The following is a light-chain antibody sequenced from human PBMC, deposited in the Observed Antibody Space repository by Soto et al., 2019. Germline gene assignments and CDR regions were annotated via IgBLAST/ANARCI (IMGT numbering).Light chain of an antibody. CDR1: QTIGSY. J-gene: IGKJ5*01. CDR2: AAS. CDR3: QHYNIPPP. V-gene: IGKV1-39*01. Sequence: DIQMAQSPSSLPAPVGDRINITCRASQTIGSYLNWYRQKPGKAPKLLIYAASTLQSGVPSRFSGGGSGTDFPLTISSLHPEDFASYYCQHYNIPPPFAQGTRREIK.